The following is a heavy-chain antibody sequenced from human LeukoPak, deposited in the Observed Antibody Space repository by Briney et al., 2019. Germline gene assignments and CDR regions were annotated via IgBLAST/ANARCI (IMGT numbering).Heavy chain of an antibody. V-gene: IGHV3-23*01. J-gene: IGHJ3*02. Sequence: PGGSLRLSCAASGFTFSSYAMSWVRQAPGKGLEWVSAISGSGGSTYYADSVKGRFTISRDNSKNTLYLQMNSLRAEDTAVYYCAKSLYYYDSSGYRAFDIWGQGTMVTVSS. CDR1: GFTFSSYA. CDR3: AKSLYYYDSSGYRAFDI. CDR2: ISGSGGST. D-gene: IGHD3-22*01.